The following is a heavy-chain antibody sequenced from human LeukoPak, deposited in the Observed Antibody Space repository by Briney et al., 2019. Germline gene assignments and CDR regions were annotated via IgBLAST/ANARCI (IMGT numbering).Heavy chain of an antibody. V-gene: IGHV4-59*01. D-gene: IGHD6-19*01. CDR1: GGSISSYY. J-gene: IGHJ5*02. CDR3: ARGRVGSGGWFDP. CDR2: IYYSGST. Sequence: SETLSLTCTVSGGSISSYYWNWIRQPPGKGLELIGYIYYSGSTNYNPSLKSRVTISVDTSKNQFSLKLSSVTAADTAVYYCARGRVGSGGWFDPWGQGTLVTVSS.